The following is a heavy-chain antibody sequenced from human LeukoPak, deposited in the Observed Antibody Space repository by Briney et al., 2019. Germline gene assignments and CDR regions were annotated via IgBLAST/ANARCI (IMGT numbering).Heavy chain of an antibody. D-gene: IGHD6-25*01. J-gene: IGHJ4*02. Sequence: GGSLRLSCAASGFTFSSYWMTWVRQAPGKGLVWVSRINTDGSTTNYADSGKGRFTIPRDNAENTLYLQMNSLRAEDTAVYYCARGSPAAVWGQGALVTVSS. CDR3: ARGSPAAV. CDR1: GFTFSSYW. CDR2: INTDGSTT. V-gene: IGHV3-74*01.